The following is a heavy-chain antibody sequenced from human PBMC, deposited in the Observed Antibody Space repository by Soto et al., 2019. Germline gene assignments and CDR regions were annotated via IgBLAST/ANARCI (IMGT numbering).Heavy chain of an antibody. J-gene: IGHJ4*02. V-gene: IGHV4-61*01. CDR3: ARGGGIVVVTAPYDH. Sequence: TSETLSLTCTVSGGSVSSGNYYWSWIRQPPGKGLEWIGYFYYAGSTNYNPSLKSPVTISIDASKNQFSLRLSSVTAADTAVYYCARGGGIVVVTAPYDHWGQGTLVTVSS. CDR1: GGSVSSGNYY. CDR2: FYYAGST. D-gene: IGHD2-21*02.